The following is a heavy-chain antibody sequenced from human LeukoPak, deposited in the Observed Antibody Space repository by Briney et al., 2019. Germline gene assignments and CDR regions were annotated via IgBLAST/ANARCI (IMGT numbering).Heavy chain of an antibody. Sequence: SETLSLTCTVSGGSISSCSYYWSWIRQPAGKGLEWIGRIYTSGSTNYNPSLKSRVTISVDTSKNQFSLKLSSVTAADTAVYYCARLPGSGYCSGGSCSNAFDIWGQGTMVTVSS. D-gene: IGHD2-15*01. V-gene: IGHV4-61*02. CDR2: IYTSGST. CDR1: GGSISSCSYY. CDR3: ARLPGSGYCSGGSCSNAFDI. J-gene: IGHJ3*02.